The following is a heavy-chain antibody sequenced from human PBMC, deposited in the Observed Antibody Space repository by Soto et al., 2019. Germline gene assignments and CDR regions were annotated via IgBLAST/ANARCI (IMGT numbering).Heavy chain of an antibody. CDR3: ARDPRIYADPYYFDY. J-gene: IGHJ4*02. CDR1: GGSISSYY. Sequence: QVQLQESGPGLVKPSETLSLTCTVSGGSISSYYWSWIRQPPGKGLEWIGYVFYFGNTNYNPSLKXRXTXXVDTSTNQFSLKLSSVTAADTAVYYCARDPRIYADPYYFDYWGQGTLVTVSS. D-gene: IGHD4-17*01. CDR2: VFYFGNT. V-gene: IGHV4-59*01.